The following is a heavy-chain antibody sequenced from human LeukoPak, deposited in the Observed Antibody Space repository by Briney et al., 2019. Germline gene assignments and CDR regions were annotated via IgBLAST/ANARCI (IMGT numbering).Heavy chain of an antibody. J-gene: IGHJ4*02. CDR3: ASGYDFWSGYYLDY. V-gene: IGHV4-34*01. CDR2: INHSGST. D-gene: IGHD3-3*01. CDR1: GGSFSGHY. Sequence: PSEILSLTCAVYGGSFSGHYWTWIRQPPGKGLEWIGEINHSGSTNYNPSLKSRVTISVDTSKNQFSLKVSSVTAADTAVYYCASGYDFWSGYYLDYWGQGTLVTVSS.